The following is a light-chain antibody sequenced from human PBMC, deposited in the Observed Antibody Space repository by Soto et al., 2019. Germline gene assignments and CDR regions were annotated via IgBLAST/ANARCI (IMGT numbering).Light chain of an antibody. CDR1: SPNIGSNT. Sequence: QSVLTQPPSASGTPGQRVTISCSGSSPNIGSNTVNWYQQLPGTAPKLVMYSNNQRPSGVPDRFSGSKSGTSASLAISGVQPDDEADYYCAAWDDSLNGQVVFGGGTKLTVL. CDR3: AAWDDSLNGQVV. J-gene: IGLJ2*01. V-gene: IGLV1-44*01. CDR2: SNN.